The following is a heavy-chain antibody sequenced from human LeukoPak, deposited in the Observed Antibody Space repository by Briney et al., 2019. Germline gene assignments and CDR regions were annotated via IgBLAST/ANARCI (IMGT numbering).Heavy chain of an antibody. Sequence: GGSLRLSCAASGFTFSSYGMHWVRQAPGKGLEWVAVISYDGSNKYYADSVKGRFTISRDNSKNTLDLQMNSLRAEATAVYHCAKAARYSGSYGDYWGQGTLVTVSS. CDR2: ISYDGSNK. CDR1: GFTFSSYG. J-gene: IGHJ4*02. V-gene: IGHV3-30*18. D-gene: IGHD1-26*01. CDR3: AKAARYSGSYGDY.